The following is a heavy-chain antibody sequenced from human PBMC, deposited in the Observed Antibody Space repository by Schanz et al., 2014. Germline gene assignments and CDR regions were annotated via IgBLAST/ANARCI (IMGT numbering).Heavy chain of an antibody. CDR2: ISYDGSTK. V-gene: IGHV3-30-3*02. Sequence: TLSSYAMHWVRQSPGKGLEWVAVISYDGSTKYYADSVKGRFTISRDNSKNTLYLHRNTARAEEKSEYYCVKEETHIEIVPVTGARASTCNGRMMNDS. CDR1: TLSSYA. CDR3: VKEETHIEIVPVTGARASTCNGRMMNDS. D-gene: IGHD2-2*01. J-gene: IGHJ5*01.